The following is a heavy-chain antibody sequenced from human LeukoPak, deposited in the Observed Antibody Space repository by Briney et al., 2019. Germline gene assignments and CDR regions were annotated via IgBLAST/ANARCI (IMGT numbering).Heavy chain of an antibody. Sequence: SETLSLTCTVSGGSISSSSYYWGWIRQPPGKGLEWIGSIYYSGSTYYNPSLKSRVTISVDTSKNQFSLKLSSVTAADTAVYYCARSYRAQFDYWGQGTLVTVSS. D-gene: IGHD3-16*02. CDR1: GGSISSSSYY. CDR3: ARSYRAQFDY. J-gene: IGHJ4*02. CDR2: IYYSGST. V-gene: IGHV4-39*07.